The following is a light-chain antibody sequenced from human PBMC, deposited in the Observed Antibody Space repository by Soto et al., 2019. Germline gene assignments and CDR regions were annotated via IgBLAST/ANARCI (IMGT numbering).Light chain of an antibody. V-gene: IGKV1-33*01. J-gene: IGKJ4*01. CDR2: DAS. CDR1: HDVSRN. CDR3: QKYNSMLS. Sequence: DIQMTQSPSSLSASVGDRVTIACQSSHDVSRNLNWFQQKPGEAPKLLIYDASNMERGVPSRFSASGSGTDFTFTISRLQPEDVATYYCQKYNSMLSFGGGTEIELK.